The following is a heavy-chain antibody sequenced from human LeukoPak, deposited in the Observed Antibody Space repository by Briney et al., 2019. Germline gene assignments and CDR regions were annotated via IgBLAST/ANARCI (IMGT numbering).Heavy chain of an antibody. CDR1: GDSINNYW. V-gene: IGHV5-51*01. Sequence: HGESLKISCKGSGDSINNYWIGWVRQMPGKGLEWMGIIYPADSDIRYSPSFQGQVTISADKSISTAYLQWSSLKASDTAMYYCAKQEYCSGGSCYTWFDPWGQGTLVTVSS. CDR2: IYPADSDI. CDR3: AKQEYCSGGSCYTWFDP. D-gene: IGHD2-15*01. J-gene: IGHJ5*02.